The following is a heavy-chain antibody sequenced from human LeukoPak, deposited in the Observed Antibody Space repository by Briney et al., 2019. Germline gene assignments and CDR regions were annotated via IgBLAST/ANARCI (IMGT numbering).Heavy chain of an antibody. J-gene: IGHJ4*02. Sequence: SETLSLTCTVSGGSISSSSYYWGWIRQPPGKGLEWIGSIYYSGSTYYNPSLKSRVTISVGTSKNQFSLKLSSVTAADTAVYYCARHDYGDYGGVDYWGQGTLVTVSS. V-gene: IGHV4-39*01. CDR1: GGSISSSSYY. D-gene: IGHD4-17*01. CDR2: IYYSGST. CDR3: ARHDYGDYGGVDY.